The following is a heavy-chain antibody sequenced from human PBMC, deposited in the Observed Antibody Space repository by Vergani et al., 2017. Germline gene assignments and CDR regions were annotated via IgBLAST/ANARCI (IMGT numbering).Heavy chain of an antibody. J-gene: IGHJ4*02. D-gene: IGHD4-17*01. V-gene: IGHV3-30*03. Sequence: QVQLVESGGGVVQPGRSLRLSCAASGFTLSSYGMHWVRQAPGKGLEWVAVISYDGSNKYYADSVKGRFTISRDNSKNTLCLQMNSLGAEDTAVYYCATPYGDYEDGLDFWGQGTLVTVSS. CDR3: ATPYGDYEDGLDF. CDR1: GFTLSSYG. CDR2: ISYDGSNK.